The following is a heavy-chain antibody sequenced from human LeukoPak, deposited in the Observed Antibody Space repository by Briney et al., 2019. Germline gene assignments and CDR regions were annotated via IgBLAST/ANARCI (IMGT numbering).Heavy chain of an antibody. Sequence: PSGTLSLTCTVSGGSISSSSYYWGWIRQPPGKGLEWIGSIYYSGSTYYNPSLKSRVTISVDTSKNQFSLKLSSATVADTAVYYCARLGYCSGGTCYSVPFDYWGQGTLVTVSS. CDR3: ARLGYCSGGTCYSVPFDY. V-gene: IGHV4-39*01. CDR1: GGSISSSSYY. J-gene: IGHJ4*02. CDR2: IYYSGST. D-gene: IGHD2-15*01.